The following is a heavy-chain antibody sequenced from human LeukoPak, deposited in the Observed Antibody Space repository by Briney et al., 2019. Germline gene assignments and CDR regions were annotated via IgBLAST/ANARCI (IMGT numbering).Heavy chain of an antibody. CDR3: ASRLNTNWSHDY. J-gene: IGHJ4*02. V-gene: IGHV3-53*01. CDR2: IYSGGST. CDR1: GFTVSRTY. D-gene: IGHD1-1*01. Sequence: GGSLRLSCAASGFTVSRTYMSWVRQAPGKGLEWVSVIYSGGSTYYADSVKGRFTISRDNSKNTLYLQMNSLRAEDTAVYYCASRLNTNWSHDYWGQGTLVTVSS.